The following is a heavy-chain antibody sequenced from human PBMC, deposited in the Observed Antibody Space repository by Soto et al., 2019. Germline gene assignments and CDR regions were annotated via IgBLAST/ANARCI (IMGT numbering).Heavy chain of an antibody. V-gene: IGHV3-11*05. J-gene: IGHJ3*02. CDR3: ASSIAVAGTHDAFDI. CDR2: ISSSSSYT. CDR1: GFTFSDYY. D-gene: IGHD6-19*01. Sequence: QVQLVESGGGLVKPGGSLRLSCAASGFTFSDYYMSWIRQAPGKGLEWVSYISSSSSYTNYADSVKGRFTISRDNANNSLYLQMNSLRAEDTAVYYCASSIAVAGTHDAFDIWGQGTMVTVSS.